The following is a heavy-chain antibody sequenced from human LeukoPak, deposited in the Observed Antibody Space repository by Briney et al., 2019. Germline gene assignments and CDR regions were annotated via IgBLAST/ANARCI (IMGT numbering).Heavy chain of an antibody. D-gene: IGHD3-22*01. V-gene: IGHV4-59*01. Sequence: SETLSLTCTVAGGSISSYYWSWIRQPPGKGRGWIGYIYYSGSTNYNPSLKSRVTISVDTSKNQFSLKLSSVTAADTAVYYCAVVGYYDSSGYFDYWGQGTLVTVSS. CDR1: GGSISSYY. J-gene: IGHJ4*02. CDR2: IYYSGST. CDR3: AVVGYYDSSGYFDY.